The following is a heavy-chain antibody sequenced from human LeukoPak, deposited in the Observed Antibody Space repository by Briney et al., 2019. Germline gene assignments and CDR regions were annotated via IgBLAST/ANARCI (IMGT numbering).Heavy chain of an antibody. Sequence: SETLSLTCTVSGGSINSYYWSWIRQPPGKGLEWIGYIYYSGSTNYNPSLKSRVTISVDTSKNQFSLKLSSVTAADTAVYYCARVDSNNWYDSRGYFDYWGQGTLVTVSS. CDR2: IYYSGST. D-gene: IGHD6-13*01. CDR3: ARVDSNNWYDSRGYFDY. J-gene: IGHJ4*02. V-gene: IGHV4-59*01. CDR1: GGSINSYY.